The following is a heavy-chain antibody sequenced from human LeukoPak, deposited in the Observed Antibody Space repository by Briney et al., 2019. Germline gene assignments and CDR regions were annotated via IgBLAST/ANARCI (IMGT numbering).Heavy chain of an antibody. CDR3: AIGQGVITWGGADVYDV. CDR2: FSPYNGDT. CDR1: GNTFTNYS. Sequence: ASVRVSWKASGNTFTNYSVNWVRQAPGQRPEGMGWFSPYNGDTKHAPKLKGRVTLTVDTLTSTAYMELRTLISDDTATYYCAIGQGVITWGGADVYDVWGQGTTVIVS. V-gene: IGHV1-18*01. J-gene: IGHJ3*01. D-gene: IGHD3-16*01.